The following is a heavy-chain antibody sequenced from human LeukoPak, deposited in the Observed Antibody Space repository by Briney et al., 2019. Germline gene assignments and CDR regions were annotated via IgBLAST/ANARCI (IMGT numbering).Heavy chain of an antibody. V-gene: IGHV3-30-3*01. J-gene: IGHJ5*02. CDR1: GFTFSSYT. Sequence: PGGSLRLSCAASGFTFSSYTMNWVRQAPGKGLEWVALILSDGGNKYYAASVRGRFTVSRDNSKNTLYLQMNSLRPEDTAIYYCARCITAAWDWFDPWSQGTLVTVSS. CDR3: ARCITAAWDWFDP. CDR2: ILSDGGNK. D-gene: IGHD6-13*01.